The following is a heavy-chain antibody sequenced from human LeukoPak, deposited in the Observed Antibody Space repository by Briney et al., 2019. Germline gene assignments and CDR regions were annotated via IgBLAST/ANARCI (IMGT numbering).Heavy chain of an antibody. CDR2: IYYSGST. V-gene: IGHV4-59*01. Sequence: SETLSLTCTVSGGSISSYYWSWIRQPPGKGLEWIGYIYYSGSTNYNPSLKSRVTISVDTSKDQFSLKLSSVTAADTAVYYCARVGYYGSGSLFNWFDPWGQGTLVTVSS. J-gene: IGHJ5*02. D-gene: IGHD3-10*01. CDR3: ARVGYYGSGSLFNWFDP. CDR1: GGSISSYY.